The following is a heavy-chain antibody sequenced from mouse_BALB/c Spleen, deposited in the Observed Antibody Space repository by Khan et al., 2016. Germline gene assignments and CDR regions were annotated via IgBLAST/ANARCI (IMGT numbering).Heavy chain of an antibody. D-gene: IGHD1-3*01. Sequence: QVQLKESGPGLVAPSQSLSITCTVSGFSLTSYGVHWVRQPPGQGLEWLGVIWAGGSTNYNSALMSRLSISKENSKSQVFIKMNSLRTADTAMYYCGRLEDIWGQGTTLTVSS. CDR3: GRLEDI. V-gene: IGHV2-9*02. CDR2: IWAGGST. J-gene: IGHJ2*01. CDR1: GFSLTSYG.